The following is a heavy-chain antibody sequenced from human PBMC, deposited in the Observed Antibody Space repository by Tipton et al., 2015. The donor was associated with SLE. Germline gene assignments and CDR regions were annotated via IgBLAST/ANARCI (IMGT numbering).Heavy chain of an antibody. D-gene: IGHD3-3*01. CDR1: GFTVSSNY. CDR3: AKSGGIDDFWSGYWGTYYFDY. Sequence: GSLRLSCAASGFTVSSNYMSWVRQAPGKGLEWVSVIYSGGSTYYADSVKGRFTISRDNSKNTLYLQMNSLRAEDTAVYYCAKSGGIDDFWSGYWGTYYFDYWGQGTLVTVSS. CDR2: IYSGGST. J-gene: IGHJ4*02. V-gene: IGHV3-53*01.